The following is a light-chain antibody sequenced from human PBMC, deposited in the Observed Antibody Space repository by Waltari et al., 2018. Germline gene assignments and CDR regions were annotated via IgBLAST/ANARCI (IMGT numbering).Light chain of an antibody. CDR2: DVS. J-gene: IGLJ3*02. CDR3: CSYAGNYVWV. V-gene: IGLV2-23*02. CDR1: SSDFGGSDI. Sequence: QSALTQPAAVSGSPGQSVTISCTGASSDFGGSDIAPWYQQHPGNAPKLVISDVSKRPSGVSDRFSGSKSGDTASLTISGLQFEDEADYYCCSYAGNYVWVFGGGTRLTVL.